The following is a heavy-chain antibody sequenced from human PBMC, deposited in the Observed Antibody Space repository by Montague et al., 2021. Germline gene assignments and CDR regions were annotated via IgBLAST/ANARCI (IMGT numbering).Heavy chain of an antibody. CDR2: LYNNGIT. V-gene: IGHV4-39*01. CDR3: AVEDQYTFDY. Sequence: SETLSLTCNVSGDSITSNRYSWGWIPPAPGMPLESIGSLYNNGITYYNPSLRSRVSISIDTSKNQFSLRLSSVTASDTALYYCAVEDQYTFDYWGQGTLVTVSS. D-gene: IGHD1-1*01. J-gene: IGHJ4*02. CDR1: GDSITSNRYS.